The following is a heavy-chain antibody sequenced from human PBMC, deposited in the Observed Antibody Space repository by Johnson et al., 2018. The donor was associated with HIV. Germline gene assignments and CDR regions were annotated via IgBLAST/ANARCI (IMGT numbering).Heavy chain of an antibody. CDR2: ISYDGSNK. CDR3: ARKKVAATGAFDM. CDR1: GFTFSSYA. V-gene: IGHV3-30-3*01. J-gene: IGHJ3*02. D-gene: IGHD6-25*01. Sequence: QVQLVESGGGLVQPGGSLRLSCAASGFTFSSYAMHWVRQAPGKGLEWVAVISYDGSNKYYADSVKGRFTISRDNSKNTLYLQMNSLRAEDTAVYYCARKKVAATGAFDMWGQGTMVTVSS.